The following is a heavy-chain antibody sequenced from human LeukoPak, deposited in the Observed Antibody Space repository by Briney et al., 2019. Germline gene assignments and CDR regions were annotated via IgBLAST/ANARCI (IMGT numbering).Heavy chain of an antibody. CDR1: GFTFSSYG. Sequence: GGSLRLSCAASGFTFSSYGMSWVRQAPGKGLEWVSAISGSAVSTYYADSVKGRFTTSRDNSKNTLYLQMNSLRVEDTAVYYCAKVSEADANIVSAFDIWGQGTMVTVSS. J-gene: IGHJ3*02. CDR3: AKVSEADANIVSAFDI. D-gene: IGHD4/OR15-4a*01. V-gene: IGHV3-23*01. CDR2: ISGSAVST.